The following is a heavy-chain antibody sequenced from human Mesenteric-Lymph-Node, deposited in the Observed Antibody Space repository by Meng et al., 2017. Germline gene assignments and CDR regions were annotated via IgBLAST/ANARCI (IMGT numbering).Heavy chain of an antibody. CDR3: ARGELLWDY. V-gene: IGHV4-30-4*08. CDR1: GGPINSSSYY. D-gene: IGHD2-2*01. CDR2: MDYRGST. J-gene: IGHJ4*02. Sequence: LPQSGPGLVKPSETLSLTCTVSGGPINSSSYYWGWIRQPPGKGLEWIGYMDYRGSTFYNPSLKSRVTISVDTSKNQFSLKLSSVTAADTAVYFCARGELLWDYWGQGTLVTVSS.